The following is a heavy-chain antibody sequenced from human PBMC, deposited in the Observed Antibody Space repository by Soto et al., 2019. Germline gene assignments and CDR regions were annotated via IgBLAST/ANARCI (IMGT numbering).Heavy chain of an antibody. CDR3: ARIHPRMITFRGVIVFDF. CDR1: GFSLNNARMG. Sequence: QVTLKESSPVLVKPTETLTQTCTVSGFSLNNARMGVTWIRQPPGKALEWLAHIFSNGEKSYSTSLKNRLTISKDTSKSRVVLTMTNMDPVDTATYYCARIHPRMITFRGVIVFDFLGQGTLVSVSS. J-gene: IGHJ4*02. D-gene: IGHD3-16*02. V-gene: IGHV2-26*01. CDR2: IFSNGEK.